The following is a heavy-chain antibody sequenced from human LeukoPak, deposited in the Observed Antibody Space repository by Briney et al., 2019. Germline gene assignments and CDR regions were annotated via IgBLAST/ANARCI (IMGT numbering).Heavy chain of an antibody. Sequence: PAETLSLTCAVYGGSFSGYYWSWIRQPPGKGLEWIGEINHSGSTNYNPSLKNRVTISVDTSRSQFSLKVSSVTAADTAVYYCARSRYQLLRIGWFDPWGQGTLVTVSS. CDR2: INHSGST. CDR3: ARSRYQLLRIGWFDP. V-gene: IGHV4-34*01. J-gene: IGHJ5*02. D-gene: IGHD2-2*01. CDR1: GGSFSGYY.